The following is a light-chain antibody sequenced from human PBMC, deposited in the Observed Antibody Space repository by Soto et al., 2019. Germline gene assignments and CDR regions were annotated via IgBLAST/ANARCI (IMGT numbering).Light chain of an antibody. V-gene: IGLV4-60*02. J-gene: IGLJ3*02. Sequence: QSVLTQSSSASACLGSSVNLTCTLSSGHSGYIIAWHQQQQGKAPGYLMKIEGSGSYNKGSGVPHRFSGSSSGADRYLTISSLQFEDEADYYCETWDSNTWVFGGGTKLTVL. CDR3: ETWDSNTWV. CDR2: IEGSGSY. CDR1: SGHSGYI.